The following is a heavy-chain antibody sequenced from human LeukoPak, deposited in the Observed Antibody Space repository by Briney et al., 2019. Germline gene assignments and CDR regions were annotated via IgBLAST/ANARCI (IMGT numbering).Heavy chain of an antibody. CDR2: IWYDGSNK. Sequence: QSGGSLGLSCAASGFTFSSYGMHWVRQAPGKGLEWVAVIWYDGSNKYYADSVKGRFTISRDNSKNTLYLQMNSLRAEDTAVYYCVRDQNLGGGSCYIWGQGTLVTVSS. CDR3: VRDQNLGGGSCYI. J-gene: IGHJ4*02. CDR1: GFTFSSYG. V-gene: IGHV3-33*01. D-gene: IGHD2-15*01.